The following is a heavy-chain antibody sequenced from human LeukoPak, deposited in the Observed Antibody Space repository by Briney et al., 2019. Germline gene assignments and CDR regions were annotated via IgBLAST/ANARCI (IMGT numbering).Heavy chain of an antibody. Sequence: GRSLRLSCAASGFTFSSYGMHWVRQAPGKGLEWVAVISYDGSNKYYADSVKGRFTISRDNSKNTLYLQMNSLRAEDTAVYYCARDGGYCSSTSCSYYFDYWGQGTLVTVSS. CDR2: ISYDGSNK. D-gene: IGHD2-2*01. CDR3: ARDGGYCSSTSCSYYFDY. J-gene: IGHJ4*02. V-gene: IGHV3-30*03. CDR1: GFTFSSYG.